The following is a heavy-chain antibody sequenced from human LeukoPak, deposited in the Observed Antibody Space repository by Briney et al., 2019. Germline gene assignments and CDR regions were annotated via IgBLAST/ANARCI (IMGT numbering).Heavy chain of an antibody. CDR2: ISGSGGST. CDR1: GFTFSSYA. V-gene: IGHV3-23*01. Sequence: GGSLRLSCAASGFTFSSYAMSWVRQAPGKGLEWVSGISGSGGSTYYADSVKGRFTISRDNSKNTLHLQMNSLRVEDTAVYYCGKYLAKGENDAFDIWGQGTMVTVSS. CDR3: GKYLAKGENDAFDI. J-gene: IGHJ3*02. D-gene: IGHD3-16*01.